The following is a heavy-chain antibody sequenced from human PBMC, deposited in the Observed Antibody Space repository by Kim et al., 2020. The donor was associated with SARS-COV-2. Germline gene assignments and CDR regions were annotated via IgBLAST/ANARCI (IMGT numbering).Heavy chain of an antibody. V-gene: IGHV1-69*04. CDR3: ARERTSDIVVVPAARINYYYYYGRDV. CDR2: IIPILGIA. CDR1: GGTFSSYA. Sequence: SVKVSCKASGGTFSSYAISWVRQAPGQGLEWMGRIIPILGIANYAQKFQGRVTITADKSTSTAYMELSSLRSEDTAVYYCARERTSDIVVVPAARINYYYYYGRDVWGQGTTVTVSS. J-gene: IGHJ6*02. D-gene: IGHD2-2*01.